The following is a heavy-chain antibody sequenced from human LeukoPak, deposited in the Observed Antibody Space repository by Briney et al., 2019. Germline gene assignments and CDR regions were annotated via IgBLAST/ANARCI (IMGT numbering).Heavy chain of an antibody. D-gene: IGHD3-3*01. J-gene: IGHJ4*02. V-gene: IGHV5-51*01. CDR2: IYPGDSDT. CDR1: GYSFSSYW. Sequence: GESLKISCKGSGYSFSSYWIAWVRQMPGKGLEWMGIIYPGDSDTTYSPSFQGQVTISADKSINTAYLQWSSLKASDTAMYYCARRDPHGGSDYWGQGTLVTVSS. CDR3: ARRDPHGGSDY.